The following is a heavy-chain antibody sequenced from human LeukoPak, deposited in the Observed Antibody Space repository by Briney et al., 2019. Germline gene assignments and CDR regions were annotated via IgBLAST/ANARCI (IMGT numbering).Heavy chain of an antibody. CDR3: ARRAGGYSHPYDY. CDR2: ISYDGSNK. D-gene: IGHD4-23*01. CDR1: GFTFSSYA. J-gene: IGHJ4*02. V-gene: IGHV3-30*14. Sequence: GGSLRLSCAASGFTFSSYAMHWVRQAPGKGLEWVAVISYDGSNKYYADSVKGRFTISRDNSKNTLYLQMNSLRAEDTAVYYCARRAGGYSHPYDYWGQGILVTVSS.